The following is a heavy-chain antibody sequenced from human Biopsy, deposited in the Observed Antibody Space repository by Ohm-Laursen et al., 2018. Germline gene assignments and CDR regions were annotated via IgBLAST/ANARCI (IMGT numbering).Heavy chain of an antibody. CDR3: ARGMRSSGWPYFDS. V-gene: IGHV4-59*07. J-gene: IGHJ4*02. CDR2: IYDRGS. Sequence: PSDTLSLTCTVSGGSIYNFFWSWIRQPPGQGLEYIGYIYDRGSTANYNPSLESRVTMSVDMPKNQFSLKLSSVTAADTAIYYCARGMRSSGWPYFDSWGQGTLVTVSS. CDR1: GGSIYNFF. D-gene: IGHD6-19*01.